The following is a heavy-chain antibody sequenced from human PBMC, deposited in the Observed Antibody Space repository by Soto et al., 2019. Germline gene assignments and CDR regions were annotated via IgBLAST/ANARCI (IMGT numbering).Heavy chain of an antibody. CDR2: TCRYGREL. V-gene: IGHV3-74*01. J-gene: IGHJ4*02. CDR1: GFTFGTYC. CDR3: VRGTTAWRGMDY. Sequence: GSLRLSCAASGFTFGTYCMHWVRHTPGTGLVWVSRTCRYGRELYYADSVKGRFTISRDDAKNTLYLQMDSLRVEDTGIYYCVRGTTAWRGMDYWGQGALVTVSS. D-gene: IGHD1-1*01.